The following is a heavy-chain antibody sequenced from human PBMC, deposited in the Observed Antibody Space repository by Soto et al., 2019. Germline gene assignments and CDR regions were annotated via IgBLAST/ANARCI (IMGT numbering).Heavy chain of an antibody. D-gene: IGHD3-22*01. CDR1: GFTFSSYS. V-gene: IGHV3-48*01. Sequence: GGSLRLCCAASGFTFSSYSMNWVRQAPGKGLEWVSYISSSSRTIYYADSVKGRFTISRDNAKNSLYLQMNSLRAEDTAVYYCARDRFDYYDSSGYWRFDPWGQGTLVTVSS. CDR3: ARDRFDYYDSSGYWRFDP. CDR2: ISSSSRTI. J-gene: IGHJ5*02.